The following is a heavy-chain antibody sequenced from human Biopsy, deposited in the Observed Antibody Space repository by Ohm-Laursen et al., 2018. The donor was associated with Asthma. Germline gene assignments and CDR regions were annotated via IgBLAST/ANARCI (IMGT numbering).Heavy chain of an antibody. D-gene: IGHD6-25*01. CDR2: IKHDGTEK. CDR3: ARVLESSDRGPFYFFALDV. J-gene: IGHJ6*02. V-gene: IGHV3-7*03. CDR1: GFTFGDYW. Sequence: GQTLSLTCAASGFTFGDYWMSWVRQVPGKGLEWVANIKHDGTEKNHVDSLKGRFTISRDNAKNSLYLQMNSLRAEDTAIYFCARVLESSDRGPFYFFALDVWGQGTTVAVS.